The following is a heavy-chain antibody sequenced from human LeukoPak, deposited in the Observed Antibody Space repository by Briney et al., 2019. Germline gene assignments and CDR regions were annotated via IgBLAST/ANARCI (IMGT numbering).Heavy chain of an antibody. CDR2: INPNSGGT. J-gene: IGHJ3*02. CDR1: GYTFTGYY. V-gene: IGHV1-2*02. D-gene: IGHD5-12*01. CDR3: AKSRGYSGYDPFDAFDI. Sequence: ASVEVSCKASGYTFTGYYMHWVRQAPGQGLEWMGWINPNSGGTNYAQKFQGRVTMTRDTSISTAYMELSRLRSDDTAVYYCAKSRGYSGYDPFDAFDIWGQGTMVTVSS.